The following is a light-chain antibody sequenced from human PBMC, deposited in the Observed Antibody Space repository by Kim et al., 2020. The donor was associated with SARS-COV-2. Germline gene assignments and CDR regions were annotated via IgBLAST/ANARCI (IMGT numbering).Light chain of an antibody. V-gene: IGKV2-28*01. CDR3: MQALRAPLT. J-gene: IGKJ4*01. CDR2: LGS. CDR1: ESILSANGNNY. Sequence: DIVMIQSPLSLRVTPREPASISCRSSESILSANGNNYLDWYLQKPGQSPQLLIYLGSNRASGVPDRFSGSGSGTVFTLKISRVEAEDVGVYYCMQALRAPLTFGVVTKVDIK.